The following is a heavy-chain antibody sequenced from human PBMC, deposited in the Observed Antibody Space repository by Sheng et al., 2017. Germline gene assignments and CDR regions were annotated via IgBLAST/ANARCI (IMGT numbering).Heavy chain of an antibody. CDR3: ARGDQGVSVVVSGYYFDY. Sequence: QVQLQQWGAGLLKPSETLSLTCAVYGGSFSGYYWSWIRQPPGKGLEWIGEINHSGSTNYNPSLKSRVTISVDTSKNQFSLKLSSVTAADTAVYYCARGDQGVSVVVSGYYFDYVGPGNPGHRLL. J-gene: IGHJ4*02. D-gene: IGHD3-22*01. CDR1: GGSFSGYY. CDR2: INHSGST. V-gene: IGHV4-34*01.